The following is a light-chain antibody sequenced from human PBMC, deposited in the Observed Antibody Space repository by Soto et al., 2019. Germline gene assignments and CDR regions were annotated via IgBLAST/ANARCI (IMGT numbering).Light chain of an antibody. CDR3: QKSYKNPRT. V-gene: IGKV1-39*01. Sequence: DIQMPQSPYSLSASVGDSVTITCRASQSISHFLYWYQQKPGKAPKLLIYAASTLESGVPSRFSGSASGTDVALTISSLLPEDFATYYIQKSYKNPRTCGQGTILEIK. CDR1: QSISHF. CDR2: AAS. J-gene: IGKJ2*01.